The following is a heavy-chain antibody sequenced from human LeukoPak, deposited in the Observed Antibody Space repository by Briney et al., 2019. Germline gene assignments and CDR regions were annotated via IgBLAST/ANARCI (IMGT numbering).Heavy chain of an antibody. CDR3: AKMTIHGDSVL. CDR2: IDHSGST. Sequence: SETLSLTCTVSGYSISSGYYWGWIRQPPGKGLEWTGSIDHSGSTYYNPSLKSRITISVDTSKNQFSLKLSSVTAADTAVYYCAKMTIHGDSVLWGQGSLVTVSS. V-gene: IGHV4-38-2*02. D-gene: IGHD2-21*02. J-gene: IGHJ4*02. CDR1: GYSISSGYY.